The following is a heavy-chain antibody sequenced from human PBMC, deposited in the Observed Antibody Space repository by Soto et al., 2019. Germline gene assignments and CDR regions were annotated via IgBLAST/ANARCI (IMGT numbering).Heavy chain of an antibody. V-gene: IGHV3-7*03. J-gene: IGHJ4*02. CDR3: ARESGRSRRYFDY. Sequence: GGSLRLSCAASGFTFRSYWMSWVRQAPGKGLEWVANIKQDGSEKYYVDSVKGRFTISRDNAKNSLYLQMNSLRAEDTAVYYCARESGRSRRYFDYWGQGTLVTVSS. CDR2: IKQDGSEK. D-gene: IGHD3-10*01. CDR1: GFTFRSYW.